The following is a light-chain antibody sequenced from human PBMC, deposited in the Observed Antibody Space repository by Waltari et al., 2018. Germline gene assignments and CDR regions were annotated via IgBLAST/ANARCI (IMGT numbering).Light chain of an antibody. CDR1: SSDVGGYNF. Sequence: QSALTQPASVSGSPGQSITISCTGTSSDVGGYNFVSWYQQHPGKAPNLLIYEVTNRPSGVSNRSSGSKSGNTASLTISGLQAEDEADYYCNSYASSTTQVFGTGTKVVVL. CDR3: NSYASSTTQV. J-gene: IGLJ1*01. V-gene: IGLV2-14*01. CDR2: EVT.